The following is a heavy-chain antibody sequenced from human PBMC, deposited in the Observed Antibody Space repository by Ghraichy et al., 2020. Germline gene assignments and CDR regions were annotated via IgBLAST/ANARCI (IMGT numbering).Heavy chain of an antibody. CDR2: LHPEDGEI. D-gene: IGHD2-2*01. CDR3: ATVSVVVPGVRLGSFFYYGMDV. V-gene: IGHV1-24*01. CDR1: GNTRTELL. Sequence: ASVKVSCKISGNTRTELLMHWVRQAPGKGLEWMGGLHPEDGEIFYAQQFQGRISMTEDRSADTAYMELSSLRSEDTAVYYCATVSVVVPGVRLGSFFYYGMDVWGQGTTVIVS. J-gene: IGHJ6*02.